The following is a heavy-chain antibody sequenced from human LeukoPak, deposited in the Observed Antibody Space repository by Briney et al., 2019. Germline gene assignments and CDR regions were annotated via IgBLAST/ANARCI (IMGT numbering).Heavy chain of an antibody. V-gene: IGHV3-48*03. CDR1: GFTFSGYE. CDR3: ARMGYNYGYRGFDH. J-gene: IGHJ4*02. D-gene: IGHD5-18*01. CDR2: ISSGGSTI. Sequence: PGGSLRLSCAASGFTFSGYEMNWVRQAPGRGLEWASYISSGGSTIYYADSVKGRFTISRDNAKDSLYLQMNGLRAEDTAVYYCARMGYNYGYRGFDHWGQGTLVTVSS.